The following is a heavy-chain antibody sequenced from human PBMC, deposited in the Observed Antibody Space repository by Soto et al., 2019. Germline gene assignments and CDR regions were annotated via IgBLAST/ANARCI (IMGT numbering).Heavy chain of an antibody. V-gene: IGHV4-59*08. CDR3: ARHRAPGSWSYFDY. D-gene: IGHD6-19*01. CDR2: IYYSGST. Sequence: PSETLSLTCTVAGGSIINYYWSWIRQPPGKGLEWIGYIYYSGSTSYSPSLKSRVTISVDTSKNQFSLKLSSVTAADTAVYYCARHRAPGSWSYFDYWGQGTLVTVSS. J-gene: IGHJ4*02. CDR1: GGSIINYY.